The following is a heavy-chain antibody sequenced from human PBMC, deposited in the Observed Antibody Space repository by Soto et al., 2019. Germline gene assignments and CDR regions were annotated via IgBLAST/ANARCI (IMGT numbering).Heavy chain of an antibody. D-gene: IGHD2-2*01. V-gene: IGHV1-18*01. CDR3: ASTRLDCKSGSCYAS. CDR2: ISPYNGNT. J-gene: IGHJ5*02. CDR1: GYTFISYG. Sequence: QVQLVQSGGEVKKPGASVKVSCKASGYTFISYGISWVRQAPGQGLEWMAWISPYNGNTNYAEKLQGRVTVTTDTSTDTAYMELSSLRADDTAVYYCASTRLDCKSGSCYASWGQGTLVSVSS.